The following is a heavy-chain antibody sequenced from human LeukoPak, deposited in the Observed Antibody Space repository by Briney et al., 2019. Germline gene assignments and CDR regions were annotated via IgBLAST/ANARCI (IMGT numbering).Heavy chain of an antibody. CDR2: INPNSGGT. J-gene: IGHJ4*02. CDR1: GYTFTGYY. CDR3: ARSAYYYDSSGYHAVDY. V-gene: IGHV1-2*02. D-gene: IGHD3-22*01. Sequence: ASVKVSCKTSGYTFTGYYMHWVRQAPGQGLEWMGWINPNSGGTNYAQKFQGRVTMTRDTSISTAYMELSRLRSDDTAVYYCARSAYYYDSSGYHAVDYWGQGTLVTVSS.